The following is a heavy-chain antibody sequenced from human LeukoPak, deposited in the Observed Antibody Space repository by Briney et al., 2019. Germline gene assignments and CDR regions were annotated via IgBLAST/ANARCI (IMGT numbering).Heavy chain of an antibody. CDR3: AKDSNSSNWYNWFDP. V-gene: IGHV3-11*01. D-gene: IGHD6-13*01. CDR2: ISSSGSTI. Sequence: GGSLRLSCAASGFTFSDYYMSWIRQAPGKGLEWVSYISSSGSTIYYADSVKGRFTISRDNAKNSLYLQMNSLRADDTAVYYCAKDSNSSNWYNWFDPWGQGTLVTVSS. J-gene: IGHJ5*02. CDR1: GFTFSDYY.